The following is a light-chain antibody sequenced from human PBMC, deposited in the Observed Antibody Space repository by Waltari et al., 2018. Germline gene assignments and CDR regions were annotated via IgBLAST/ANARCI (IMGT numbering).Light chain of an antibody. Sequence: EIVLTQPPLSLSVTPGQPASISCKSSLSLLHSDGETILYWYLQKPGQTPHLLIYEVSNGLSEVPDRISGSGSGTDVTLKISRVEAEDVGTYYCVQSIQLPITFGPGTKLDI. CDR3: VQSIQLPIT. CDR2: EVS. V-gene: IGKV2D-29*01. J-gene: IGKJ3*01. CDR1: LSLLHSDGETI.